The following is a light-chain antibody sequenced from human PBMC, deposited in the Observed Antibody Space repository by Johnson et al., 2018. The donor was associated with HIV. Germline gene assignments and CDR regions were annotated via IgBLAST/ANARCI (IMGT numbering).Light chain of an antibody. J-gene: IGLJ1*01. Sequence: QSVLTQPPSVSAAPGQKVTISCSGSSSNIGNNYVSWYQQLPGTAPKLLIYYNDKRPSGIPDRFSGTKSGTSATLGITGLQTGDEADYYCGTWDSGLGALYVFGTGTKVTVL. V-gene: IGLV1-51*01. CDR2: YND. CDR3: GTWDSGLGALYV. CDR1: SSNIGNNY.